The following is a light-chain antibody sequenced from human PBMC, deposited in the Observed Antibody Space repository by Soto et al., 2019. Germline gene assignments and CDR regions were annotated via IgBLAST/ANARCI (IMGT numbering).Light chain of an antibody. Sequence: EVVLTQSPATLSLSPGERATLSCRASQSVSSYLAWYQQKPGQAPRLLIYDASNRATGIPARFSGSGSGTDFTLTISSLEPEDFAVYYCQQRSNWPPITFGQGRLPEIK. J-gene: IGKJ5*01. CDR1: QSVSSY. CDR3: QQRSNWPPIT. V-gene: IGKV3-11*01. CDR2: DAS.